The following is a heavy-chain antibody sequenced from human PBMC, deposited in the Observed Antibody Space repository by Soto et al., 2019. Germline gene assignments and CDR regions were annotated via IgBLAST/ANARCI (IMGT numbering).Heavy chain of an antibody. CDR3: AGGYDSSSPFDS. Sequence: QVHLQESGPGLVKPSGTLSLTCAVSGGSISSSNWWSWVRQPPGKGLEWIGKIYHSESTNFNPSLKSRVTMSIDKSKNQFSLKLGSVTAADTAIYYCAGGYDSSSPFDSWGQGTLVTVSS. J-gene: IGHJ4*02. D-gene: IGHD3-22*01. V-gene: IGHV4-4*02. CDR1: GGSISSSNW. CDR2: IYHSEST.